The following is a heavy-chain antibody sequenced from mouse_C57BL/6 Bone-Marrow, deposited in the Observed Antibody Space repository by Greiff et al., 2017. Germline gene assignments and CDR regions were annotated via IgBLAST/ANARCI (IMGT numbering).Heavy chain of an antibody. CDR3: TTLGNPWYFDV. J-gene: IGHJ1*03. Sequence: EVQRVESGAELVRPGASVKLSCTASGFNIKDDYMHWVKQRPEQGLEWIGWIDPENGDTEYASKFQGKATITADTSSNTAYLQLSSLTSEDTAVYYCTTLGNPWYFDVWGTGTTVTVSS. D-gene: IGHD2-1*01. V-gene: IGHV14-4*01. CDR1: GFNIKDDY. CDR2: IDPENGDT.